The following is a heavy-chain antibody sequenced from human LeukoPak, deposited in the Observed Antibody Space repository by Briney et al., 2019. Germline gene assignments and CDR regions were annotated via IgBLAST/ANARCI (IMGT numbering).Heavy chain of an antibody. CDR1: GGTFSSYT. D-gene: IGHD4/OR15-4a*01. CDR2: IIPILGIA. CDR3: AREHLTGLLDY. J-gene: IGHJ4*02. V-gene: IGHV1-69*04. Sequence: GASVKVSCKASGGTFSSYTISWVRQAPGQGLEWMGRIIPILGIANYAQKFQGRVTITADKSTSTAYMGLSSLRSGDTAVYYCAREHLTGLLDYWGQGTLVTVSS.